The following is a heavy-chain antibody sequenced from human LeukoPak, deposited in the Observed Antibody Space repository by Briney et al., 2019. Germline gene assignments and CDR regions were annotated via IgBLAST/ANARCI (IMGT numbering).Heavy chain of an antibody. Sequence: GGSLRLSCAAPGFTFSDYYMSWIRQAPGKGLKWVSYITSSGSTTYYADSVKGRFTISRDNSKNTLYLQMNSLRAEDTAVYYCARRSGIAVAGAFDYWGQGTLVTVSS. CDR1: GFTFSDYY. J-gene: IGHJ4*02. CDR3: ARRSGIAVAGAFDY. V-gene: IGHV3-11*01. D-gene: IGHD6-19*01. CDR2: ITSSGSTT.